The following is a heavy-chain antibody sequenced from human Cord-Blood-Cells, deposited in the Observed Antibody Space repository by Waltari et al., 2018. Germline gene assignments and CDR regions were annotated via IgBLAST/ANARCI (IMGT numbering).Heavy chain of an antibody. V-gene: IGHV1-2*02. CDR3: ARDGRYCTNGVCYTAFDI. D-gene: IGHD2-8*01. J-gene: IGHJ3*02. CDR2: INPNSGGT. CDR1: GYTITGYY. Sequence: QVQLVQSGAEVKKLGASVKVSCKASGYTITGYYMHWVRQAPGQGLEWMGWINPNSGGTNYAQKFQGRVTMTRDTSISTAYMELSRLRSDDTAVYYCARDGRYCTNGVCYTAFDIWGQGTMVTVSS.